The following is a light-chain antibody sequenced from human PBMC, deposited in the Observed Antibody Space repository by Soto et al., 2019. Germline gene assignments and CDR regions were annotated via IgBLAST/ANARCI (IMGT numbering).Light chain of an antibody. V-gene: IGKV3-20*01. CDR2: GAS. Sequence: EIVLTQSPGTLSLSPGERATLSCRASQSVSSSYLAWYQQKPGQAPRLLIYGASSRATGIPDRFSGSGSGTDFTRTISRLEPEDFAVYYCQQYGSSPWTFGQGTKAEIK. CDR1: QSVSSSY. J-gene: IGKJ1*01. CDR3: QQYGSSPWT.